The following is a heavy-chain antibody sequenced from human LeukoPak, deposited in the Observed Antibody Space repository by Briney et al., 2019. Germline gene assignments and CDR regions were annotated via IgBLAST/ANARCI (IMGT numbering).Heavy chain of an antibody. CDR3: AKEFRIQLHPFDY. D-gene: IGHD5-18*01. J-gene: IGHJ4*02. CDR1: GFTFSSYS. V-gene: IGHV3-21*04. Sequence: KPGGSLRLSCAASGFTFSSYSMNWVRQAPGKGLEWVSSISSSSSYIYYADSVKGRFTISGDNAKNSLYLQMNSLRAEDTAVYYCAKEFRIQLHPFDYWGQGTLVTVSS. CDR2: ISSSSSYI.